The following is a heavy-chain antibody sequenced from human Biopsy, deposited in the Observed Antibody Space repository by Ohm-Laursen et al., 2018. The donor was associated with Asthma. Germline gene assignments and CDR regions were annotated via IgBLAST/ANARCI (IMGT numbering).Heavy chain of an antibody. V-gene: IGHV3-30*18. CDR2: ISYDGSNK. J-gene: IGHJ3*02. Sequence: SLRLSCSVSGFTFSSYGMHWVRQAPGKGLEWVAVISYDGSNKYYADSVKGRFTISRDNSKNTLYLQMNSLRAEDTAVYYCAKERYYDFWSGYPIWGQGTMVTVSS. CDR1: GFTFSSYG. CDR3: AKERYYDFWSGYPI. D-gene: IGHD3-3*01.